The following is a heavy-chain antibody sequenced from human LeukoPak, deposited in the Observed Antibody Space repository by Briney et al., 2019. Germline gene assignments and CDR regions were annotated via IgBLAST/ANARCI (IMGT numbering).Heavy chain of an antibody. CDR1: GFSFM. Sequence: PGGSLRLSCAVPGFSFMMGWVRQTPEKGLEYVANIIQDGGETHYVDSVKGRFTISRDNAKKQLYLQTNRLRGEDTAIYYCVRGLGDDSVGRDYAGNDYWGQGTLVLVSS. J-gene: IGHJ4*02. CDR3: VRGLGDDSVGRDYAGNDY. CDR2: IIQDGGET. D-gene: IGHD3-22*01. V-gene: IGHV3-7*01.